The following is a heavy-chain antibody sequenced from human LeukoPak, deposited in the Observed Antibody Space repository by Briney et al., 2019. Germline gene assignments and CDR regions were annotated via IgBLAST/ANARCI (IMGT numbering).Heavy chain of an antibody. CDR2: IYYSGST. CDR3: ARRTGSRDGYNYADAFDI. V-gene: IGHV4-39*07. Sequence: SETLSLTCTVSGGSISSSSYYWGWIRQPPGKGLEWIGSIYYSGSTNYNPSLKSRVTISVDTSKNQFSLKLSSVTAADTAVYYCARRTGSRDGYNYADAFDIWGQGTMVTVSS. J-gene: IGHJ3*02. D-gene: IGHD5-24*01. CDR1: GGSISSSSYY.